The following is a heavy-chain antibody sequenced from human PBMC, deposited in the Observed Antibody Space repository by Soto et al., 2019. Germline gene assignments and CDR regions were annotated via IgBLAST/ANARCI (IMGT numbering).Heavy chain of an antibody. CDR1: SGSINSNHW. CDR2: IHRNEIS. D-gene: IGHD3-10*01. CDR3: AGEPRPLCYGGGYFDL. Sequence: QVQLQESGPGLVTPSGTVSLTCDVSSGSINSNHWWSWVRQSPGKGLEWIGEIHRNEISNYNPSRKSRVTIPIATSSNPSPLGLISVPAADTAGYDCAGEPRPLCYGGGYFDLWGRGTLVIVSS. J-gene: IGHJ2*01. V-gene: IGHV4-4*02.